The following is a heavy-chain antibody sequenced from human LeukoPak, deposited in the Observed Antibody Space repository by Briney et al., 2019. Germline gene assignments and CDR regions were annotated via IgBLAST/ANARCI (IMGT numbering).Heavy chain of an antibody. CDR1: GFTFSSYW. J-gene: IGHJ6*03. Sequence: AGGSLRLSCAASGFTFSSYWMSWVRQAPGKGLEWVANIKQDGSEKYYVDSVKGRFTISRDNAKNSLYLQMNSLRAEDTAVYYCARDVYGIGFGVVIVYYYYMDVWGKGTTVTVSS. D-gene: IGHD3-3*01. CDR2: IKQDGSEK. V-gene: IGHV3-7*01. CDR3: ARDVYGIGFGVVIVYYYYMDV.